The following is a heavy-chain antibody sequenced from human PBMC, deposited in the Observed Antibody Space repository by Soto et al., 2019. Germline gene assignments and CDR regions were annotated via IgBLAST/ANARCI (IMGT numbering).Heavy chain of an antibody. V-gene: IGHV4-59*01. CDR3: ARSSLRYFDWLQLFDP. D-gene: IGHD3-9*01. CDR2: IYYSGST. Sequence: AETLSLTCTVPGGSISSYYWSWIRQPPGKGLEWIGYIYYSGSTNYNPSLKSRVTISVDTSKNQFSLKLSSVTAADTAVYYCARSSLRYFDWLQLFDPWGQGTLVTVSS. CDR1: GGSISSYY. J-gene: IGHJ5*02.